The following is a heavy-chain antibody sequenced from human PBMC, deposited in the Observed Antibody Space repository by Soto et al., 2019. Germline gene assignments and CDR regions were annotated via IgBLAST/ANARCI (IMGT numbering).Heavy chain of an antibody. D-gene: IGHD3-22*01. CDR1: GFTFDDYA. CDR2: MSWNSGSI. CDR3: AKTMNYYYYYMDV. J-gene: IGHJ6*03. V-gene: IGHV3-9*01. Sequence: GGSLRLSCAASGFTFDDYAMHWVRQAPGKGLEWVSGMSWNSGSIGYADSVKGRFTISRDNAKNSLYLQMNSLRAEDTALYYCAKTMNYYYYYMDVWGKGTTVTVSS.